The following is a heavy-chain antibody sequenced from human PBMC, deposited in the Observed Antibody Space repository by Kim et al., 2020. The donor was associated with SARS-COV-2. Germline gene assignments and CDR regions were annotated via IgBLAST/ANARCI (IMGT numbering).Heavy chain of an antibody. CDR3: AKTEEIAVAGLVFVSERY. D-gene: IGHD6-19*01. Sequence: KGRFTISRDNSKNTLYLQMNSLRAEDTAVYYCAKTEEIAVAGLVFVSERYWGQGTLVTVSS. J-gene: IGHJ4*02. V-gene: IGHV3-23*01.